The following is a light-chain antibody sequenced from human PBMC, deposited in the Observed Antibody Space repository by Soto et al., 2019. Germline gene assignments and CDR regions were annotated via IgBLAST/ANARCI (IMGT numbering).Light chain of an antibody. Sequence: EIVMTQSPATLSVSPGERATISCRASQSVSSNLAWYQQKPGQAPRLLIYGASTRATGIPARFSGSGSGTAFTLTISSLQYEDFAVYYCQQYNNWPRTFGQGTKVEIK. CDR2: GAS. CDR1: QSVSSN. V-gene: IGKV3-15*01. CDR3: QQYNNWPRT. J-gene: IGKJ1*01.